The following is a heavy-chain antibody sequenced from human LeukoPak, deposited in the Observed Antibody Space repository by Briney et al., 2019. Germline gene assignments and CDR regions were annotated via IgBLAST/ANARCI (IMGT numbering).Heavy chain of an antibody. CDR2: INSDGSTT. Sequence: GGSLRLSSAASGITFSVYWVHWVRQAPGKGLMWVSHINSDGSTTKYADSVKGRFTVSRDNAKNTLYLQMNSLRAEDTAVYYCARDRGHPYAFDIWGQGTMVTVSS. CDR3: ARDRGHPYAFDI. CDR1: GITFSVYW. J-gene: IGHJ3*02. V-gene: IGHV3-74*03. D-gene: IGHD3-10*01.